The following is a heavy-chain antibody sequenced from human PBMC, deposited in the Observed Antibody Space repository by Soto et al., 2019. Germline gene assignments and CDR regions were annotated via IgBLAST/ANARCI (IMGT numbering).Heavy chain of an antibody. J-gene: IGHJ4*02. Sequence: ASVKVSCKASGYTFIGYYMHWVRQAPGQGLEWMGWINPNSGGTNYAQKFQGRVTMTRDTSISTAYMELSRLRSDDTAVYYCARDKWVDYDFDYWGQGTLVTVSS. D-gene: IGHD4-17*01. CDR3: ARDKWVDYDFDY. V-gene: IGHV1-2*02. CDR1: GYTFIGYY. CDR2: INPNSGGT.